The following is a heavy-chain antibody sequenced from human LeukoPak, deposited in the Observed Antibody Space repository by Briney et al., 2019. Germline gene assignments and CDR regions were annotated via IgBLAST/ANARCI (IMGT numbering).Heavy chain of an antibody. Sequence: ASVKVSCKASGYTFANYGLSWVRQAPGQGLEWIGWISAYTGNTNYPQKVRGRVTMTTDTSTSTAYMELRSLRSDDTAVYYCARDGDSSGYYYYYYYMDVWGKGTTVTVSS. V-gene: IGHV1-18*01. CDR2: ISAYTGNT. D-gene: IGHD3-22*01. CDR1: GYTFANYG. J-gene: IGHJ6*03. CDR3: ARDGDSSGYYYYYYYMDV.